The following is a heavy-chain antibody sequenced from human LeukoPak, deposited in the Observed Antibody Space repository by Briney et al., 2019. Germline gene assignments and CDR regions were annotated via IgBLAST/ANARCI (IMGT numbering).Heavy chain of an antibody. J-gene: IGHJ4*02. CDR1: GYTFPSYF. V-gene: IGHV1-46*01. CDR3: ARLSGYLDY. Sequence: GASVKVSCKASGYTFPSYFMHWVRQAPGQGLEWMGIINPTGGSTTYAQKFQGRVTMTRDTSTSTVYMELSSLRSEDTAVNYCARLSGYLDYWGQGTLVTVSS. D-gene: IGHD3-10*01. CDR2: INPTGGST.